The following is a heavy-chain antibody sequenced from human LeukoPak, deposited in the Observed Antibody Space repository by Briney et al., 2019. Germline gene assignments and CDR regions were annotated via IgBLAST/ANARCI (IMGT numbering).Heavy chain of an antibody. CDR3: ATLQQPEKGDFDY. CDR2: INPNSGGT. CDR1: GYTFTGYY. D-gene: IGHD6-13*01. J-gene: IGHJ4*02. V-gene: IGHV1-2*02. Sequence: GASVKVSCKASGYTFTGYYMHWVRQAPGQGLEWMGWINPNSGGTNYAQKFQGRVTMTRDTSISTAYMELSRLRSDDTAVYYCATLQQPEKGDFDYWGQGTLVTVSS.